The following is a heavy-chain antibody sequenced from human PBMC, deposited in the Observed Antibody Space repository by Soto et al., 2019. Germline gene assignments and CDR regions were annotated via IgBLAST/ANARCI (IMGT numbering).Heavy chain of an antibody. V-gene: IGHV4-59*08. Sequence: SETLSLTCTVSGGSISSYYWSWIRQPPGKGLEWIGYIYYSGSTNYNPSLKSRVTISVDTSKNQFSLKLSSVTAADTAVYYCARHHYYDSSGLDYWGQGTLVTVSS. D-gene: IGHD3-22*01. CDR1: GGSISSYY. CDR2: IYYSGST. J-gene: IGHJ4*02. CDR3: ARHHYYDSSGLDY.